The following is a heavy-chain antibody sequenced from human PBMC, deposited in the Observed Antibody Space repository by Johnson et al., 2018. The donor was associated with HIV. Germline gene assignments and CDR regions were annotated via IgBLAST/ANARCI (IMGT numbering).Heavy chain of an antibody. CDR2: ISYDGSNK. D-gene: IGHD1-26*01. CDR1: GFTFSSYG. CDR3: AKWGSMRATSAFDI. J-gene: IGHJ3*02. V-gene: IGHV3-30*18. Sequence: QVQLVESGGGVVQPGRSLRLSCAASGFTFSSYGMHWVRQAPGKGLEWVALISYDGSNKYYADSVKGRLTISRDNSKNTLYLQMNSLRAEDTAVYYCAKWGSMRATSAFDIWGQGTMVTVSS.